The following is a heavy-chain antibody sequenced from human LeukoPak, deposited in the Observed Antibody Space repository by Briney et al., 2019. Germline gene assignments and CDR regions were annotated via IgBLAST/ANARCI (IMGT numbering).Heavy chain of an antibody. CDR3: ARARYSTRWQSDFDY. CDR2: INHNSGDT. CDR1: GYTFTGYY. D-gene: IGHD6-13*01. J-gene: IGHJ4*02. V-gene: IGHV1-2*02. Sequence: ASVKVSCKASGYTFTGYYMHWVRQAPGQGLEWMGWINHNSGDTNYAQKFQGRVTMTRDTSISTAYMELNSLRSDDTAMYYCARARYSTRWQSDFDYWGQGTLVTVSS.